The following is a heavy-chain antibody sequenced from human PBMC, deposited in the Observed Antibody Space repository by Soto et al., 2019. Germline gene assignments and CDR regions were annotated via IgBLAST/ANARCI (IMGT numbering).Heavy chain of an antibody. Sequence: GGSLRLSCAASGFTFRNYAMHWVRQAPGKGLEWVVVISYDGSKKYYADSLEGRFTISRDNSNNTLYIQMNSLTDEDTAVYYCVRAPGSATVTTSYVDYWGQGT. D-gene: IGHD4-17*01. J-gene: IGHJ4*02. CDR2: ISYDGSKK. CDR3: VRAPGSATVTTSYVDY. V-gene: IGHV3-30*03. CDR1: GFTFRNYA.